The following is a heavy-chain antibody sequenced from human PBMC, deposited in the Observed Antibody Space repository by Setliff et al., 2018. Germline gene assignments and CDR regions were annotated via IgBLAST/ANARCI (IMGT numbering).Heavy chain of an antibody. CDR3: ARDLIDPDYGDYLSFYYYGMDV. V-gene: IGHV1-8*03. D-gene: IGHD4-17*01. CDR1: GYTFTSYD. CDR2: MNPNSGNT. Sequence: ASVKVSCKASGYTFTSYDINWVRQATGQGLEWMGWMNPNSGNTGYAQKFQGRVTITADGSTSTAYMELSSLRSEDTAVYYCARDLIDPDYGDYLSFYYYGMDVWGQGTTVTVSS. J-gene: IGHJ6*02.